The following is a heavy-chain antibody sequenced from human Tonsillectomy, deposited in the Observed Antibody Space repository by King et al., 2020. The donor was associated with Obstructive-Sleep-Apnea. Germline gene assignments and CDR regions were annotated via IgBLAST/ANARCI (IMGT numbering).Heavy chain of an antibody. D-gene: IGHD3-3*01. J-gene: IGHJ4*02. V-gene: IGHV4-38-2*02. CDR3: GRVNWNFDC. CDR2: ISHFGRT. CDR1: GYSIISGYY. Sequence: QLQESGPGLVKSSETLSLTCTVSGYSIISGYYWGWIRQPPGRGLEWIGSISHFGRTHYNPSLESRATISIDTSNNQFSLNLNSVTATDTAVYYCGRVNWNFDCWGQGIPVTVSS.